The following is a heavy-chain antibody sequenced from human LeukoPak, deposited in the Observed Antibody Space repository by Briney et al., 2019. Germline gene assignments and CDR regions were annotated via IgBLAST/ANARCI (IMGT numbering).Heavy chain of an antibody. CDR2: IWYDGSNK. D-gene: IGHD3-10*01. Sequence: GGSLGLSCAASGFTFSSYGMHWVRQAPGKGLEWVAVIWYDGSNKYYADSVKGRFTISRDNSKNTLYLQMNSLRAEDTAVYYCARDRSGSYYQYYFDYWGQGTLVTVSS. V-gene: IGHV3-33*01. J-gene: IGHJ4*02. CDR3: ARDRSGSYYQYYFDY. CDR1: GFTFSSYG.